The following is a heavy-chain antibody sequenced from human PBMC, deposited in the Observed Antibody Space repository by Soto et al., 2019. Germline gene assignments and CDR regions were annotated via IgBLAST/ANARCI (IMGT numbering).Heavy chain of an antibody. CDR2: ISNDGINK. D-gene: IGHD6-19*01. J-gene: IGHJ4*02. V-gene: IGHV3-30*18. Sequence: QVQLVESGGGVVQPGRSLRLSCAASGFTFGGYGMHWVRQAPGKGLEWVAVISNDGINKYYVDSVRGRFTISRDNSKNTLDLQMNSLRPEDTAVYYCGKDRVSEYNNGWPQGHWGQGTLVTVSS. CDR1: GFTFGGYG. CDR3: GKDRVSEYNNGWPQGH.